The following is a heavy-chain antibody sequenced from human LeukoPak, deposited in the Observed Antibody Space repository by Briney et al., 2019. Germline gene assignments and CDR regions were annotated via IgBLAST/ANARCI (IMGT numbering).Heavy chain of an antibody. V-gene: IGHV1-8*02. Sequence: ASVKVSCKASGGNFRNYGFHWVRQATGQGLEWMGYMNPNSGNTGYAQKFQGRITMTRSTSISTAYMELSSLRSEDTAVYYCARVSLYSGYESDYWGQGTLVTVSS. D-gene: IGHD5-12*01. CDR1: GGNFRNYG. J-gene: IGHJ4*02. CDR2: MNPNSGNT. CDR3: ARVSLYSGYESDY.